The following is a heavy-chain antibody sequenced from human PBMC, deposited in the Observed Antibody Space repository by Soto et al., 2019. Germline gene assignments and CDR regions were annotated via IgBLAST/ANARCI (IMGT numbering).Heavy chain of an antibody. V-gene: IGHV3-11*06. CDR2: ISSSSSYT. CDR1: GFTFSDYY. J-gene: IGHJ6*02. CDR3: ARDLAGEVPCGMEV. Sequence: GSLRLSCAAAGFTFSDYYMSWIRQAPGKGLEWVSYISSSSSYTNYADSVKGRFTISRDNAKNSLYLQMNSLRAEDTAVYYCARDLAGEVPCGMEVWGQGTTVTAP. D-gene: IGHD6-13*01.